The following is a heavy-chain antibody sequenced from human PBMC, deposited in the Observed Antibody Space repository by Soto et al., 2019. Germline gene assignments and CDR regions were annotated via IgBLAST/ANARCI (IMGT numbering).Heavy chain of an antibody. V-gene: IGHV4-34*01. CDR1: GGSFSGYY. Sequence: PSETLSLTCAVYGGSFSGYYWSWIRQPPGKGLEWIGEINHSGSTNYNPSLKSRVTISVDTSKNQFSLKLSSVTAADTAVYYCASALGSSSFWFDPWGQGTLVTVSS. J-gene: IGHJ5*02. CDR2: INHSGST. D-gene: IGHD6-6*01. CDR3: ASALGSSSFWFDP.